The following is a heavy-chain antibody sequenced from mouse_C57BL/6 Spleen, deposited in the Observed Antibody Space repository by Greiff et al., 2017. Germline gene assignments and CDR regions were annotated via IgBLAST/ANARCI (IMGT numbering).Heavy chain of an antibody. V-gene: IGHV1-55*01. CDR3: ARVEIYYCGSREWYLDV. CDR1: GYTFTSYW. D-gene: IGHD1-1*01. J-gene: IGHJ1*03. Sequence: VQLQQPGAELVKPGASVKMSCKASGYTFTSYWITWVKQRPGQGLVWIGDIYPGSGSTNYNEKFKSKATLTVDTSSSTAYMQLSSLTSEDSAVYYCARVEIYYCGSREWYLDVWGTGTTVTVSS. CDR2: IYPGSGST.